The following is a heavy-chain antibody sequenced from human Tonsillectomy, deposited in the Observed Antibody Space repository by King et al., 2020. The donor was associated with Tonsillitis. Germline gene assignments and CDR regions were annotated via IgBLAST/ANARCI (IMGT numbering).Heavy chain of an antibody. V-gene: IGHV3-23*04. CDR2: ISGSGGSP. D-gene: IGHD1-26*01. Sequence: VQLVESGGGLVQPGGSLRISCAASGFTFSYYAMSWVRQAPGKGLEWVSSISGSGGSPYYADSVKGRFTISRDNSRNTLYLQMNSLRAEDTAVYYCAKSGSGRATISNYMDVWGKGTTVTVSS. CDR1: GFTFSYYA. CDR3: AKSGSGRATISNYMDV. J-gene: IGHJ6*03.